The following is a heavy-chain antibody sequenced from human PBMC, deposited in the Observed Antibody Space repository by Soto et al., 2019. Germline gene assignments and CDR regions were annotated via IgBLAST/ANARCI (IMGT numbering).Heavy chain of an antibody. Sequence: EVQVEESGGGLVQPGGSLRLSCAASGITFSNYWMEWVRQAPGKGLVWVSRIHSDGITTYYGDSVKGRFTISRDNAKSAVYLQRNSLGADDTAKNHCTLHKFDISGYVSDYWGQGTLVTVSS. CDR1: GITFSNYW. V-gene: IGHV3-74*01. CDR2: IHSDGITT. CDR3: TLHKFDISGYVSDY. D-gene: IGHD3-22*01. J-gene: IGHJ4*02.